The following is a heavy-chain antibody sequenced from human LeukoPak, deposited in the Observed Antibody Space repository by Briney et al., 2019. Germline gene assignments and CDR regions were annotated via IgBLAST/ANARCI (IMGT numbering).Heavy chain of an antibody. CDR1: GGSISSSSYY. CDR2: IYYSGST. Sequence: SETLSLTCTVSGGSISSSSYYWGWIRQPPGKGLEWIGSIYYSGSTSYNPSLKSRVTISVDTSKNLFSLKLSSVTAADTAVYYCARSGSEHYYGSGSYYRKRHYYYYYYMDVWGKGTTVTVSS. CDR3: ARSGSEHYYGSGSYYRKRHYYYYYYMDV. V-gene: IGHV4-39*01. D-gene: IGHD3-10*01. J-gene: IGHJ6*03.